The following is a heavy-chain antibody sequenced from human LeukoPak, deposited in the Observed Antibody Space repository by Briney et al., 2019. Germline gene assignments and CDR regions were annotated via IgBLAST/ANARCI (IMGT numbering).Heavy chain of an antibody. CDR2: INPSGGST. V-gene: IGHV1-46*01. Sequence: ASVKVSCKASGYTFTSYYMHWVRQAPGQGLEWMGIINPSGGSTSYAQKFQGRVTMTEDTSTGTAYMELSSLRSEDTAVYYCATLWSSGYYYEGDYWGQGTLVTVSS. D-gene: IGHD3-22*01. J-gene: IGHJ4*02. CDR3: ATLWSSGYYYEGDY. CDR1: GYTFTSYY.